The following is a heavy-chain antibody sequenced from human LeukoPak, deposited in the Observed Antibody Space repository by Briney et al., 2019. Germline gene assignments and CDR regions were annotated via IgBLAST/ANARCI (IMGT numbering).Heavy chain of an antibody. CDR2: IHSNGYT. CDR3: TKREGPMSGSYDYFDP. D-gene: IGHD1-26*01. Sequence: SETLSLTCTVSGGSISGYYWSWIRQPPGQGLEWIAYIHSNGYTNYNPSLKSRVTISVDTSKNQFSLKVTSVTAADTAMYYCTKREGPMSGSYDYFDPWGQGTLVTVS. CDR1: GGSISGYY. V-gene: IGHV4-4*09. J-gene: IGHJ5*02.